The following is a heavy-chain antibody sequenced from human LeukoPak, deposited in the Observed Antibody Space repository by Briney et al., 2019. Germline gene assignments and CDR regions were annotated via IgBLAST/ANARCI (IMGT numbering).Heavy chain of an antibody. Sequence: ASVKVSCKASGYTFTGYYMHWVRQAPGQGLEWMGWINPNSGGTNYAQKFQGRVTMTRDTSISTACMELSRLRSDDTAVYYCARSYDSSGYSDYWGQGTLVTVSS. J-gene: IGHJ4*02. CDR2: INPNSGGT. D-gene: IGHD3-22*01. V-gene: IGHV1-2*02. CDR1: GYTFTGYY. CDR3: ARSYDSSGYSDY.